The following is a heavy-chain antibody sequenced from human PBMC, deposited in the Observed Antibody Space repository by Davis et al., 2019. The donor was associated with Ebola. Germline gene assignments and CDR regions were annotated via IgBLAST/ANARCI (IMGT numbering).Heavy chain of an antibody. Sequence: GESLKISCAASEFTFSSYAMSWVRQAPGKGLEWVANIKQDGSEKYYVDSVKGRFTISRDNAKNSLYLQMNSLRAEDTAVYYCARVGSGYDLGVWGQGTTVTVSS. CDR3: ARVGSGYDLGV. V-gene: IGHV3-7*01. CDR1: EFTFSSYA. CDR2: IKQDGSEK. D-gene: IGHD5-12*01. J-gene: IGHJ6*02.